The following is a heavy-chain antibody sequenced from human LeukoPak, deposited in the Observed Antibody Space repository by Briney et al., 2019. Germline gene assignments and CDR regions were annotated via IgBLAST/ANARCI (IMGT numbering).Heavy chain of an antibody. D-gene: IGHD3-3*01. CDR3: AKDTNYDFWSGYYHY. Sequence: GGSLRLSCTASGFTFSSYAMSWVRQAPGKGLEWVSAIRGSGGSTYYADSVKGRFTISRDNSKNTLYLQMNSLRAGDTAVYYCAKDTNYDFWSGYYHYWGQGTLVTVSS. J-gene: IGHJ4*02. CDR1: GFTFSSYA. V-gene: IGHV3-23*01. CDR2: IRGSGGST.